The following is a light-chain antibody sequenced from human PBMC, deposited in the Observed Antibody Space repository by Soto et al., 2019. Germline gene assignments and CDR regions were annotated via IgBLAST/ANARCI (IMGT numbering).Light chain of an antibody. CDR3: HQYYSSIT. J-gene: IGKJ4*01. CDR1: QNVNNNF. Sequence: EIVLTQAPVTLSLSPGEGATLSGSASQNVNNNFLAWYQQRPGQAPRLLISASSRRATGIPDRFSGSGSGTDFTLTISTVGPEDIAVYFCHQYYSSITFGGGTKVEVK. CDR2: ASS. V-gene: IGKV3-20*01.